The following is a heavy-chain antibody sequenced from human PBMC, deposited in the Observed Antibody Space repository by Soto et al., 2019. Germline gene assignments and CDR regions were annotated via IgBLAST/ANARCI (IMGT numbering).Heavy chain of an antibody. V-gene: IGHV4-59*12. CDR2: IYYSGST. D-gene: IGHD5-12*01. CDR1: GGSISSYY. CDR3: ARDLESGYSNYYYYMDV. J-gene: IGHJ6*03. Sequence: PSETLSLTCTVSGGSISSYYWSWIRQPPGKGLEWIGYIYYSGSTNYNPSLKSRVTISVDTSKNQFSLHLNSVSPEDTAVYYCARDLESGYSNYYYYMDVWGKGTTVTVSS.